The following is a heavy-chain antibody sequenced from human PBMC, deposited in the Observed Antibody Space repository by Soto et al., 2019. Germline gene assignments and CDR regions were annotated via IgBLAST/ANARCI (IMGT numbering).Heavy chain of an antibody. D-gene: IGHD3-22*01. J-gene: IGHJ6*01. CDR1: GFAFTGYT. Sequence: EVQLVESGGALVKPGGSLTLSCAASGFAFTGYTMNWVRQAPGTGLEWVSSIASGSNSVDYADSLKGRFTVSRDNAKNSLSPHMDSLRVEDTAVYYCARDSRFDDDSGQKHFYGMAVWGQGTTVSVSS. CDR3: ARDSRFDDDSGQKHFYGMAV. V-gene: IGHV3-21*02. CDR2: IASGSNSV.